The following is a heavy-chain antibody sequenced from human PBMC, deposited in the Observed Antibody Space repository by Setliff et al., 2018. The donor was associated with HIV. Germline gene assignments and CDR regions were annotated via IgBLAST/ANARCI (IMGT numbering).Heavy chain of an antibody. D-gene: IGHD3-22*01. CDR1: GGSISSGGFY. Sequence: SETLSLTCNVSGGSISSGGFYWNWIRQHPGKGLEWIGYIYNSGSTYCSPSLQSRLTISVDTSKNQLSLKLTSVTAADTAVYYCARLTYYYDTSGPAAAFDIWGQGTMVTVSS. V-gene: IGHV4-31*03. CDR2: IYNSGST. J-gene: IGHJ3*02. CDR3: ARLTYYYDTSGPAAAFDI.